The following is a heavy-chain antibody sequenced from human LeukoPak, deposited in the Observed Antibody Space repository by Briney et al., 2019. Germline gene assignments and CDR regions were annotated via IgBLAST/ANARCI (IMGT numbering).Heavy chain of an antibody. CDR1: GCTFKSYA. CDR3: ARNHIDAYYGMDV. CDR2: IIPMFGTV. D-gene: IGHD2-21*01. J-gene: IGHJ6*04. V-gene: IGHV1-69*06. Sequence: RASVRVSCTASGCTFKSYAITWVRQAPGQGLEWMGGIIPMFGTVNSAQKFQGRFTITADNSTRTAYMELSSLRSEDTAVYYCARNHIDAYYGMDVWGKGTTVTVSS.